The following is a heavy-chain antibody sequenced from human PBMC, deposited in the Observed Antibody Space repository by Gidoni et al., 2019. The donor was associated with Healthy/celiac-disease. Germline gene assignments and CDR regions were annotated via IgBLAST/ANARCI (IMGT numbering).Heavy chain of an antibody. Sequence: QVQLVESGGGVVQPGRSLRLSCAASGFTFSSYGMPWVRQAPGKGLEWVAVISYDGSNKYYADSVKGRFTISRDNSKNTLYLQMNSLRAEDTAVYYCAKDLSPPTYYYDSSGSFDYWGQGTLVTVSS. CDR3: AKDLSPPTYYYDSSGSFDY. CDR2: ISYDGSNK. CDR1: GFTFSSYG. D-gene: IGHD3-22*01. J-gene: IGHJ4*02. V-gene: IGHV3-30*18.